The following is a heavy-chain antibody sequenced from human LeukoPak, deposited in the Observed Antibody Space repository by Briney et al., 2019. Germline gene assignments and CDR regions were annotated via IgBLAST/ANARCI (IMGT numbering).Heavy chain of an antibody. CDR3: ARVALNTAMVHYFDY. CDR2: IIPILGIA. D-gene: IGHD5-18*01. Sequence: SVKVSCKASGGTFSSYAISWVRQAPGHGLEWMGRIIPILGIANYAQKFQGRVTITADKSTSTAYMELSSLRSEDTAVYYCARVALNTAMVHYFDYWGQGTLVTVSS. V-gene: IGHV1-69*04. CDR1: GGTFSSYA. J-gene: IGHJ4*02.